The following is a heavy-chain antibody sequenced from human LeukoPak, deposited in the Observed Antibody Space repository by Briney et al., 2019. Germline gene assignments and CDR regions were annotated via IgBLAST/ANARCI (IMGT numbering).Heavy chain of an antibody. D-gene: IGHD6-19*01. CDR1: GFTFSSYE. J-gene: IGHJ4*02. V-gene: IGHV3-48*03. CDR2: ISSSGRTM. Sequence: GGSLRLSCVASGFTFSSYEMHWVRQAPGKGLEWVSYISSSGRTMYYADSVKGRFTISRDNAKNSLYLQINSLRAEDTAVFYCARHERYSSGWYIFDYWGQGTLVTVSS. CDR3: ARHERYSSGWYIFDY.